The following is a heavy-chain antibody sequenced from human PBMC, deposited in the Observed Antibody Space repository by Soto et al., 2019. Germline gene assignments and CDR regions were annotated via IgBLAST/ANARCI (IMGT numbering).Heavy chain of an antibody. CDR1: GGSISSGGYY. D-gene: IGHD5-18*01. Sequence: QVQLQESGPGLVKPSQTLSLTCTVSGGSISSGGYYWSWIRQHPGKCLEWIGYIYYSGSTYYNPSLQRRVTISVDTSKNQFSLKLSSVTAADTAVYYCARDKSGYSYYYFDYWGQGTLVTVSS. CDR2: IYYSGST. J-gene: IGHJ4*02. CDR3: ARDKSGYSYYYFDY. V-gene: IGHV4-31*03.